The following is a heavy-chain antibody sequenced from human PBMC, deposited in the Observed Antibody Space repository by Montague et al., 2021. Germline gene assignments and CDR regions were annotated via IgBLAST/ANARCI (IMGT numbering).Heavy chain of an antibody. Sequence: SETLSLTCNVSGGSVSTGNYYWTWIRQPPGEELEWIGYIYYTGSSKYNPSLESRVTISISTSKKQFTLKLSSVTAADTAVYYCARGQWLVPYYLDSWGQGTLVTVSS. CDR3: ARGQWLVPYYLDS. J-gene: IGHJ4*02. CDR2: IYYTGSS. D-gene: IGHD6-19*01. V-gene: IGHV4-61*01. CDR1: GGSVSTGNYY.